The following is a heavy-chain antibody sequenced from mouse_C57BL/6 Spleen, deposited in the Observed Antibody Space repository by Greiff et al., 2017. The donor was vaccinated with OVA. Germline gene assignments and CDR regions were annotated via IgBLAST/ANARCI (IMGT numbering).Heavy chain of an antibody. D-gene: IGHD2-4*01. CDR2: INPSTGGT. Sequence: VQLQQSGPELVKPGASVKISCKASGYSFTGYYMNWVKQSPEKSLEWIGEINPSTGGTTYNQKFKAKATLTVDKSSSTAYMQLKSLTSEDSAVYYCARRRGEYDEDFDYWGQGTTLTVSS. CDR3: ARRRGEYDEDFDY. J-gene: IGHJ2*01. V-gene: IGHV1-42*01. CDR1: GYSFTGYY.